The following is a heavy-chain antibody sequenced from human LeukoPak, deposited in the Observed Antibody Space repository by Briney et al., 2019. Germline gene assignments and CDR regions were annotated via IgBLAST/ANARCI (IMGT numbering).Heavy chain of an antibody. J-gene: IGHJ5*02. CDR1: GYTFTSYD. CDR3: ARVADYGGNSAPNWFDP. V-gene: IGHV1-8*01. CDR2: MNPNSGNT. Sequence: ASVKVSCKASGYTFTSYDINWVRQATGQGLEWMGWMNPNSGNTGYAQKFQGGVTMTRNTSISTAYMELSSLRSEDTAVYYCARVADYGGNSAPNWFDPWGQGTLVTVSS. D-gene: IGHD4-23*01.